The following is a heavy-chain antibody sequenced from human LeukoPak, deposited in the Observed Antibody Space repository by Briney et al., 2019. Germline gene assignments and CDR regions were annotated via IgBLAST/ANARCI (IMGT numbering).Heavy chain of an antibody. Sequence: GGSLRLSCAASGFTFSNYAMSWVRQAPGKGLEWVSAISGSGDTYSADSVKGRFIISRDNSKNTLYLQMNSLRAEDTAVYYCGKDVPYGGDYWGQGTLVIVSS. CDR3: GKDVPYGGDY. J-gene: IGHJ4*02. V-gene: IGHV3-23*01. CDR1: GFTFSNYA. CDR2: ISGSGDT. D-gene: IGHD3-10*01.